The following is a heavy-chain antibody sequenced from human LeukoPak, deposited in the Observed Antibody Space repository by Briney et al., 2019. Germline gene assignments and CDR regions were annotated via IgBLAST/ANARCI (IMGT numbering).Heavy chain of an antibody. CDR1: GFTLSSYE. J-gene: IGHJ4*02. CDR2: ISSSASTT. D-gene: IGHD6-13*01. CDR3: ARGRYSRYFDY. V-gene: IGHV3-48*03. Sequence: GGSLRLSCAASGFTLSSYEMNWVRQTPGKGLEWVSYISSSASTTHYADSVMGRFTISRDNAKNSLYLQMNSLRAEDTAVYYCARGRYSRYFDYWGQGTLVTVSS.